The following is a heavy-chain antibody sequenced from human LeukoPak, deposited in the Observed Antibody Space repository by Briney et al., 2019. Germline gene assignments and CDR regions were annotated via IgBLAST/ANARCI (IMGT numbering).Heavy chain of an antibody. CDR3: ARVLNYGNYYYYMDV. Sequence: GGSLRLSCTVSGFTVSSNSMSWVRQAPGKGLEDVSAISSNGGSTYYANSVKGRFTISRDNSKNTLYLQMGSLRAEDMAVYYCARVLNYGNYYYYMDVWGKGTTVTISS. CDR1: GFTVSSNS. V-gene: IGHV3-64*01. CDR2: ISSNGGST. D-gene: IGHD4-17*01. J-gene: IGHJ6*03.